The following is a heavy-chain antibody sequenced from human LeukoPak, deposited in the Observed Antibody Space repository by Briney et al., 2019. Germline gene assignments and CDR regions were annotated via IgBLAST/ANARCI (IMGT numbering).Heavy chain of an antibody. CDR3: ARDYYGSGSY. V-gene: IGHV3-74*01. D-gene: IGHD3-10*01. CDR2: ISNDGTTT. CDR1: GFTFSGYW. J-gene: IGHJ4*02. Sequence: GGSLRLSCAASGFTFSGYWMLWVRQAPGKGLVWVSRISNDGTTTNYADSVKGRFTISRDNAKNTLYLQMNSPRAEDTAVYYCARDYYGSGSYWGQGALVTVSS.